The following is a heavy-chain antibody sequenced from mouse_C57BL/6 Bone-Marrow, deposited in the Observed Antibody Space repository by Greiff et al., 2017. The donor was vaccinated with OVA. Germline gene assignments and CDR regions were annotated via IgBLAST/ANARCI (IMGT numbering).Heavy chain of an antibody. CDR1: GFTFTDYY. Sequence: EVQLVESGGGLVQPGGSLSLSCAASGFTFTDYYMSWVRQPPGKALEWLGFIRNKANGYTTEYSASVKGRFTISRDNSQSILYLQMNALRAEDSATYYCARSSYYYYAMDYWGQGTSVTVSS. D-gene: IGHD6-5*01. V-gene: IGHV7-3*01. J-gene: IGHJ4*01. CDR2: IRNKANGYTT. CDR3: ARSSYYYYAMDY.